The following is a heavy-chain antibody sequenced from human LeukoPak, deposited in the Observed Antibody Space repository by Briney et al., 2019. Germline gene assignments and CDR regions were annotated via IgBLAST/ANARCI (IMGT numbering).Heavy chain of an antibody. D-gene: IGHD3-10*01. CDR2: IVVGSGNT. CDR3: AADRGSYYGSGSYPHWYFDL. CDR1: GFTFTSSA. J-gene: IGHJ2*01. Sequence: SVKASCKASGFTFTSSAVQWVRQARGQRLEWIGWIVVGSGNTNYAQKFQERVTITRDMSTSTAYMELSSLRSEDTAVYYCAADRGSYYGSGSYPHWYFDLWGRGTLVTVSS. V-gene: IGHV1-58*01.